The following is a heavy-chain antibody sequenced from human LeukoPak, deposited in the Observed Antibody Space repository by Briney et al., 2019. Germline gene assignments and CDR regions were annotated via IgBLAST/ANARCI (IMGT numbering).Heavy chain of an antibody. D-gene: IGHD3-10*01. Sequence: GGSLRLSCAASGFTVSSNYMSWVRQAPGKGLEWVSVIYSGGSTYYADSVKGRCTISRDNSKNTLYLQMNSLRAEDTAVYYCARERAYYGSGTSYGMDVWGKGTTVTVSS. CDR1: GFTVSSNY. CDR3: ARERAYYGSGTSYGMDV. CDR2: IYSGGST. V-gene: IGHV3-53*01. J-gene: IGHJ6*04.